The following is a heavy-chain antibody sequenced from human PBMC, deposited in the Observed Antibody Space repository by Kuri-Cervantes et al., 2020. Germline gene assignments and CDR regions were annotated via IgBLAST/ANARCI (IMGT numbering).Heavy chain of an antibody. Sequence: SETLSLTCTVSGGSISPYFWSWVRQSPGKGLEWLGYIYYSGSTVYNPSFQSRLTISIDMSKNQVSLRLTSVTAADTAVYYCARGVELERCFDYWGQGTLVTVSS. CDR3: ARGVELERCFDY. CDR1: GGSISPYF. J-gene: IGHJ4*02. D-gene: IGHD1-1*01. V-gene: IGHV4-59*01. CDR2: IYYSGST.